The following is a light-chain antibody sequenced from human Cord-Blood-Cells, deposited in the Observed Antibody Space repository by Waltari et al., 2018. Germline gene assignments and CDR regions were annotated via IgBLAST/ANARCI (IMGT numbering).Light chain of an antibody. CDR2: DVS. V-gene: IGLV2-14*01. CDR3: SSYTSSSTVV. Sequence: QSALTQPASVSGSPGQSITISCTGTSSDVGGYNYVSWYQQHPGKAPKLMIYDVSNRPSGVSKRLAGSTSGNTASLTISGLQAEDGADYYCSSYTSSSTVVFGGGTKLSVL. CDR1: SSDVGGYNY. J-gene: IGLJ2*01.